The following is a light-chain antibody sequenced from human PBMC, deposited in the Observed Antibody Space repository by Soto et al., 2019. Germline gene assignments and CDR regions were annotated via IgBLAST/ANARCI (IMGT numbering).Light chain of an antibody. CDR2: KAS. CDR3: QQYNSYSRK. Sequence: DIQMTHSHSTLSASVLYRVTITCRASQSISSWLAVYQQKPGKAPKLLIYKASSLESGVPSRFSGSGSGTEFTLTISSLQPDDFATYYCQQYNSYSRKFGQGTKVDIK. J-gene: IGKJ1*01. V-gene: IGKV1-5*03. CDR1: QSISSW.